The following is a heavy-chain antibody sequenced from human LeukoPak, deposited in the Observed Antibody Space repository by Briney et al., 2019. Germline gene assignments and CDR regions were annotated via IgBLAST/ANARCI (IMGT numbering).Heavy chain of an antibody. CDR2: ISGSGGST. V-gene: IGHV3-23*01. CDR3: ARGTYDYVWGSYRRLDY. D-gene: IGHD3-16*02. Sequence: GGSLRLSCAASGFTFSSYAMTWVRQAPGKGLEWVSSISGSGGSTYYADSVKGRFTISRDNSKNTLYLQMNSLRAEDTAVYYCARGTYDYVWGSYRRLDYWGQGTLVTVSS. J-gene: IGHJ4*02. CDR1: GFTFSSYA.